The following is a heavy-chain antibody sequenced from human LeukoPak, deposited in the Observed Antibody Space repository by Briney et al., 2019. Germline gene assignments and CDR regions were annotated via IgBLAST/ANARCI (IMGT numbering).Heavy chain of an antibody. D-gene: IGHD3-16*02. CDR2: ISSSSSYI. J-gene: IGHJ4*02. CDR3: ARDRDYDYVWGSYRYSDY. V-gene: IGHV3-21*01. CDR1: GFTFSSYS. Sequence: PGGSLRLSCAASGFTFSSYSMNWVRQAPGKGLEWVSSISSSSSYIYYADSVKGRFTISRDNAKNSLYLQMNSLRAEDTAVYYCARDRDYDYVWGSYRYSDYWGQGTLVSVSS.